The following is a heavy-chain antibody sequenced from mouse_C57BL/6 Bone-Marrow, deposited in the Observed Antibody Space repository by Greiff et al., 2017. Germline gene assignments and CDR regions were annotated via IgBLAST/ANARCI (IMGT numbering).Heavy chain of an antibody. J-gene: IGHJ2*01. CDR2: IDPSDSYT. CDR3: ARPYGSSFDY. V-gene: IGHV1-59*01. CDR1: GYTFTSYW. D-gene: IGHD1-1*01. Sequence: VQLQQPGAELVRPGTSVKLSCKASGYTFTSYWMHWVKQRPGQGLEWIGVIDPSDSYTNYNQKFKGKATLTVYTSSSTAYMQLSSLTSEDSAVYYCARPYGSSFDYWGQGTTLTVSS.